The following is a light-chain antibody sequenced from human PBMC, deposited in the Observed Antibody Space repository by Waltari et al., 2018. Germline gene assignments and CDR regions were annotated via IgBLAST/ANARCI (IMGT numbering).Light chain of an antibody. CDR1: QSVGSIY. Sequence: ERVLAQSPGTLSLSPGERATLSCRASQSVGSIYLAWYQQRPGQPPRVLVYGTSSRATGIPDRFSGSRSGSDFTLTIDRLEPEDVAVYFCQVYGGSPLYTFGQGTRLEIK. CDR2: GTS. V-gene: IGKV3-20*01. J-gene: IGKJ2*01. CDR3: QVYGGSPLYT.